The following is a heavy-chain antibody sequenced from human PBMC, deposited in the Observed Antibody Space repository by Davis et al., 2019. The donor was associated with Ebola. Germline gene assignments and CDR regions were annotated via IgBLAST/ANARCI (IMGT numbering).Heavy chain of an antibody. J-gene: IGHJ6*04. V-gene: IGHV3-21*01. CDR2: ISSSSYI. Sequence: PGGSLRLSCAASGFTFSSYSMNWVRQAPGKGLEWVSSISSSSYIYYADSVKGRFTISRDNAKNSLYLQMNSLRAEETAVYYCARSPKAVLRFLEWLDYGMDVWGKGTTVTVSS. D-gene: IGHD3-3*01. CDR1: GFTFSSYS. CDR3: ARSPKAVLRFLEWLDYGMDV.